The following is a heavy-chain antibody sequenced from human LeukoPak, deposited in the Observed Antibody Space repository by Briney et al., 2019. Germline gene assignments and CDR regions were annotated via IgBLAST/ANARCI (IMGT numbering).Heavy chain of an antibody. Sequence: SVKVSCKASGGTFSSYAISWVRQAPGQGLEWMGGIIPIFGTANYAQKFQGRVTITADKSTSTAYMELSSLRSEDTAVYYCARYCSGGSCYAGNAFDIWGQGTMVTVSS. J-gene: IGHJ3*02. V-gene: IGHV1-69*06. D-gene: IGHD2-15*01. CDR2: IIPIFGTA. CDR1: GGTFSSYA. CDR3: ARYCSGGSCYAGNAFDI.